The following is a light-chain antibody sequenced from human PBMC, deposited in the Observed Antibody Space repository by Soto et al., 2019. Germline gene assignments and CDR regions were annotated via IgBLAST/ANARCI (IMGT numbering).Light chain of an antibody. CDR1: SSNIGSNY. J-gene: IGLJ3*02. CDR3: AAWDDSLSAWV. CDR2: RNN. V-gene: IGLV1-47*01. Sequence: VLTQPPSASGTPGQRVTISCSGSSSNIGSNYVYWYQQLPGTAPKLLIYRNNQRPSGVPDRFSGSKSGTSASLAISGLRSEDEADYYCAAWDDSLSAWVFGGGTQLTVL.